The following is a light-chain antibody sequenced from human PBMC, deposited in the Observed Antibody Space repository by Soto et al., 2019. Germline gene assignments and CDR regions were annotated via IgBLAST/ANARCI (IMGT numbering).Light chain of an antibody. Sequence: QSALTKPASVAWSPGQGVTISCTGTSSDGGTYNLVSWYQQLPDKSPKLIIHDVNKRPSGVSTRFSGSNSGNTAYLTISGLQADDEADYQCYSHAGSSTYGFGTGTQLTVL. CDR3: YSHAGSSTYG. CDR2: DVN. CDR1: SSDGGTYNL. J-gene: IGLJ1*01. V-gene: IGLV2-23*02.